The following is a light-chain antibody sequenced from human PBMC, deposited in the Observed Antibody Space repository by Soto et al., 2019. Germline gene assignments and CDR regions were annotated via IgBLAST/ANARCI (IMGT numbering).Light chain of an antibody. V-gene: IGLV2-8*01. CDR1: SSDVGAYNY. Sequence: QSALTQPPSASGSPGQSVTISCTGTSSDVGAYNYVSWYQQHPGEVPKLLIYEVTQRPSGVPDRFSGSESGNTASLTVSGLQAEDEADYYCNSYAGSNNLVFGGGTKVTVL. CDR2: EVT. J-gene: IGLJ2*01. CDR3: NSYAGSNNLV.